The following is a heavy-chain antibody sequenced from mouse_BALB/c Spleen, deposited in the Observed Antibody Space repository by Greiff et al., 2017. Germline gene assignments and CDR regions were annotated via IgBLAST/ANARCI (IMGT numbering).Heavy chain of an antibody. CDR2: IDPANGNT. CDR3: ALGFAY. J-gene: IGHJ3*01. Sequence: EVQGVESGAELVKPGASVKLSCTASGFNIKDTYMHWVKQRPEQGLEWIGRIDPANGNTKYDPKFQGKATITADTSSNTAYLQLSSLTSEDTAVYYCALGFAYWGQGTLVTVSA. V-gene: IGHV14-3*02. CDR1: GFNIKDTY.